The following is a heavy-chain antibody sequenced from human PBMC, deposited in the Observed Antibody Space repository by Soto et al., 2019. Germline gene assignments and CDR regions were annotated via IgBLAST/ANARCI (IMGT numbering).Heavy chain of an antibody. J-gene: IGHJ4*02. V-gene: IGHV4-31*02. CDR2: IYYTGRT. CDR3: ARLGGSYAVPHFDY. D-gene: IGHD1-26*01. CDR1: GGSLKSGGYY. Sequence: PSETLSLTCTVSGGSLKSGGYYWSWIRQRPGRGLEWIGYIYYTGRTYYNPSLESRVTFSVDTSKNQFSLRLTSVTAADTSVYYCARLGGSYAVPHFDYWGQGTLVTVSS.